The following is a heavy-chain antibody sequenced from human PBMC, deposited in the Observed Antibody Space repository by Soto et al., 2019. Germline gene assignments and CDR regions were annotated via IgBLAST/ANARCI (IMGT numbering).Heavy chain of an antibody. J-gene: IGHJ6*02. Sequence: TSETLSLTCTVSGGSIRSSSYYWGWIRQPPGKGLEWIGSIYYSGSTYYNPSLKSRVTISVDTSKNQFSLKLSSVTAADTAVYYCARHCSSTSCSKYGMDVWGQGTTVTVSS. V-gene: IGHV4-39*01. CDR2: IYYSGST. CDR3: ARHCSSTSCSKYGMDV. D-gene: IGHD2-2*01. CDR1: GGSIRSSSYY.